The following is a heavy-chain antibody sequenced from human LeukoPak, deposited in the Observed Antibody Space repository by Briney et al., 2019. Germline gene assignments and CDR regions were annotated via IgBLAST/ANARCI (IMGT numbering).Heavy chain of an antibody. CDR3: ARDRSSSSPGFDP. Sequence: PGGSLRLSCAASGFTFSSYWMSWARQAPGKGPEWVANIKQDGSEKYYVDSVKGRFTISRDNAKNSLYLQMNSLRAEDTAVYYCARDRSSSSPGFDPWGQGTLVTVSS. CDR1: GFTFSSYW. CDR2: IKQDGSEK. D-gene: IGHD6-13*01. J-gene: IGHJ5*02. V-gene: IGHV3-7*01.